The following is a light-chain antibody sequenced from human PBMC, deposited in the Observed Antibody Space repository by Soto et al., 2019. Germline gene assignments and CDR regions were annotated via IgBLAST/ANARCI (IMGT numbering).Light chain of an antibody. V-gene: IGKV3-20*01. CDR3: PAWGI. J-gene: IGKJ1*01. Sequence: IVLTQSPGTLSLSPGDRATLSCRASQSVSSNYLAWYQQTPGQAPRLLIYGVSSRAAGIPDRFSGSGSGKDFLPPLRRLGAEDFGVFLLPAWGIFGQGPKGEIK. CDR1: QSVSSNY. CDR2: GVS.